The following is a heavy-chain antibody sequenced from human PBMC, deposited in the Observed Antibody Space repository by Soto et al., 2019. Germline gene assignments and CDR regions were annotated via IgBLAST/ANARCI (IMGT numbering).Heavy chain of an antibody. V-gene: IGHV4-59*01. D-gene: IGHD6-13*01. CDR1: GGSISSYY. CDR2: IYYSGGT. CDR3: ARMGLKVAAARGGKKYNWFDP. J-gene: IGHJ5*02. Sequence: SETLSLTCTVSGGSISSYYWSWIRQPPGKGLEWIGYIYYSGGTNYNPSLKSRVTISVDTSKNQFSLKLSSVTAADTAVYYCARMGLKVAAARGGKKYNWFDPWGQGTLVTVSS.